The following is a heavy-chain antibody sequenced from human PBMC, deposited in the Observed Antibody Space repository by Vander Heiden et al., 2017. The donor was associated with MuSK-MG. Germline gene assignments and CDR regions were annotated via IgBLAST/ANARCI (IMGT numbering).Heavy chain of an antibody. Sequence: EVPVLASRGGLVQPGASRRLSRAASGFIFSSCAMNWVRKARGKGLDWVSGISGSGDKTYYGDSVKGRFTISRDNSKNTLYLQLNSLRAEDTAVYYCAKVAYDFWSGHRSYYYMDVWGKGTTVTVSS. D-gene: IGHD3-3*01. CDR3: AKVAYDFWSGHRSYYYMDV. J-gene: IGHJ6*03. CDR2: ISGSGDKT. V-gene: IGHV3-23*01. CDR1: GFIFSSCA.